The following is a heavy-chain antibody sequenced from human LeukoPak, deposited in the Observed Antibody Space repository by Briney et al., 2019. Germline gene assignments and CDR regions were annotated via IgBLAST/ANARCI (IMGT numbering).Heavy chain of an antibody. D-gene: IGHD5-24*01. CDR3: ARFRGDGYQGDAFDI. V-gene: IGHV1-18*01. CDR2: ISAYNGNT. Sequence: ASVKVSCKASGYTFTSYGISWVRQAPGQGLEWMGWISAYNGNTNYAQKLQGRVTMTTDTSTSTAYMELRSLRSDDTAVYYCARFRGDGYQGDAFDIWGQGTMVTVSS. CDR1: GYTFTSYG. J-gene: IGHJ3*02.